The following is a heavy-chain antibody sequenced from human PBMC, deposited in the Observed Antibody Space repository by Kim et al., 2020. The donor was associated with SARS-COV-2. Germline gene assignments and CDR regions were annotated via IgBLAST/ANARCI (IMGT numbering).Heavy chain of an antibody. CDR1: GFTFSSYA. CDR2: ISGSGGST. D-gene: IGHD2-2*01. CDR3: AGAAAPGDYYGMDV. Sequence: GGSLRLSCAASGFTFSSYAMSWVRQAPGKGLEWVSAISGSGGSTYYADSVMGRFTISRDNSKNTLYLQMNSLRAEDTAVYYCAGAAAPGDYYGMDVWGQGTTVTVSS. V-gene: IGHV3-23*01. J-gene: IGHJ6*02.